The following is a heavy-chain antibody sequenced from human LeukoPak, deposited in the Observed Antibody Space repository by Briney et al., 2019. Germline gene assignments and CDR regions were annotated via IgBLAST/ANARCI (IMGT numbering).Heavy chain of an antibody. CDR3: ARGYSGDV. CDR2: MNPNSGNT. V-gene: IGHV1-8*03. D-gene: IGHD1-26*01. J-gene: IGHJ6*04. CDR1: GYTFTGYY. Sequence: ASVKVSCKASGYTFTGYYMHWVRQATGQGLEWMGWMNPNSGNTGYAQKFQGRVTITRNTSISTAYMELSSLRSEDTAVYYCARGYSGDVWGKGTTVTVSS.